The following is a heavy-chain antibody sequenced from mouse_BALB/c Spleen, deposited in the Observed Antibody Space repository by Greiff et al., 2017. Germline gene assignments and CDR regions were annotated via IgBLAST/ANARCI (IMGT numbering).Heavy chain of an antibody. J-gene: IGHJ2*01. Sequence: EVQLQESGPSLVKPSQTLSLTCSVTGDSITSGYWNWVRKFPGNKLEYMGYISYSGSTYYNPSLKSRISITRDTSKNQYSLQLNSVTTEDTATYYCARYHYYGYYFDYWGQGTTLTVSS. CDR1: GDSITSGY. V-gene: IGHV3-8*02. D-gene: IGHD1-2*01. CDR3: ARYHYYGYYFDY. CDR2: ISYSGST.